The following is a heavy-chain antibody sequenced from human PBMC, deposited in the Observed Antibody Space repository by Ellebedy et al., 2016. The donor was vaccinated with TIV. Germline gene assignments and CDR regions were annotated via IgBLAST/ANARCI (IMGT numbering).Heavy chain of an antibody. D-gene: IGHD2-21*01. CDR1: GFTFSSHG. CDR2: ITGGGDTT. CDR3: VRVMWPEPGPVDPFDY. J-gene: IGHJ4*02. V-gene: IGHV3-23*01. Sequence: PGGSLRPSCAASGFTFSSHGMAWVRQAPGKGLEWLSGITGGGDTTYYADSVKGRFTISRDNSKNTLFLRLSSLRAEDTAVFYCVRVMWPEPGPVDPFDYWGQGTPVTVSS.